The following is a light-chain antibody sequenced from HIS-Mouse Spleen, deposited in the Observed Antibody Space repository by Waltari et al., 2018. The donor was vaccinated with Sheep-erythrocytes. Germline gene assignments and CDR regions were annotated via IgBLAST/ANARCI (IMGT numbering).Light chain of an antibody. Sequence: QSALTQPPSASGSPGQSVTISCTGTSSDVGGYNYVSSYQQHPGKAPKLIVYEVSTRPSGVPARFSGSKSGTPASLTVSGLQAEDEADYYCSSYAGSNNYVFGTGTKVTVL. CDR3: SSYAGSNNYV. CDR2: EVS. J-gene: IGLJ1*01. V-gene: IGLV2-8*01. CDR1: SSDVGGYNY.